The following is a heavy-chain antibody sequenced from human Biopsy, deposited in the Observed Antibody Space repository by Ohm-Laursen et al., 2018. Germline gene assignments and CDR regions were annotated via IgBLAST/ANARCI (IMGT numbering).Heavy chain of an antibody. CDR1: GGSFTDHY. CDR3: ARGSNEYGGLYFPH. Sequence: SETLSLTCTVSGGSFTDHYWTWIRQPPGKGLEWIGHISHAGCTSYKSSLKSRVTISLDTSRKHFSLRLTSLAAADTAVYYCARGSNEYGGLYFPHWGQGTLVTVSS. CDR2: ISHAGCT. D-gene: IGHD4-23*01. J-gene: IGHJ1*01. V-gene: IGHV4-59*11.